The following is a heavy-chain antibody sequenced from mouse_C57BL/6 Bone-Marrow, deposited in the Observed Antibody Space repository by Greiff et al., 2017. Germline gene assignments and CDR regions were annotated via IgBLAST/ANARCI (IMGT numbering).Heavy chain of an antibody. CDR3: ESQYSFDY. CDR1: GFTFSSYA. CDR2: ISDGGSYT. Sequence: EVQRVESGGGLVKPGGSLKLSCAASGFTFSSYAMPWVRQTPEKRLEWVATISDGGSYTYYPDNVKGRFTISRDNAKNNLFLQMSHLKSEDTAILSCESQYSFDYWGKGTTLTVSS. J-gene: IGHJ2*01. V-gene: IGHV5-4*01.